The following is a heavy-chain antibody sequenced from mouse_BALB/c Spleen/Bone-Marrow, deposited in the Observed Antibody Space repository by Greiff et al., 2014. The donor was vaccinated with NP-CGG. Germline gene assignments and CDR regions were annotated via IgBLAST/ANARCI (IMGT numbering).Heavy chain of an antibody. CDR3: ANYYGSSSY. J-gene: IGHJ2*01. D-gene: IGHD1-1*01. V-gene: IGHV1S130*01. Sequence: QVQLKESGSVLVRPGASVKLSCKASGYTFTSSWMHWAKQRPGQGLEWIGEIHPSSGNTNYNEKFKGKATLTVDTSSSTAYVDLSSLTSEDSAVYYCANYYGSSSYWGQGTTLTVSS. CDR2: IHPSSGNT. CDR1: GYTFTSSW.